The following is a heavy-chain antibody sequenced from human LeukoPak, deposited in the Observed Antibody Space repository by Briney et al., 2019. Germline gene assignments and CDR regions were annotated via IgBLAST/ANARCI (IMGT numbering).Heavy chain of an antibody. Sequence: GESLKISCKGSGYSLTSYWIGWVRQMPGKGLEWMGIIYPGDSDTRYSPSFQGQVTISADKSISTAYLQWSSLKASDTAMYYCARQGIQLWFMTEAGGNFDYWGQGTLVTVSS. CDR1: GYSLTSYW. CDR2: IYPGDSDT. CDR3: ARQGIQLWFMTEAGGNFDY. D-gene: IGHD5-18*01. J-gene: IGHJ4*02. V-gene: IGHV5-51*01.